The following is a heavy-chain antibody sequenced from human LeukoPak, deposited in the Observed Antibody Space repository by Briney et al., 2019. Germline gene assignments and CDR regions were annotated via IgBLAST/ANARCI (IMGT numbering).Heavy chain of an antibody. CDR3: AREVRGNGWDFDC. V-gene: IGHV3-64*02. D-gene: IGHD6-19*01. CDR1: GFTFSGYS. J-gene: IGHJ4*02. Sequence: GGSLSLSCAASGFTFSGYSMHWVRQAPGKGLEYVSAINNNGANTYYADSVKGRFTISRDNSKNTLFLQVGSLTAEDMAVYYCAREVRGNGWDFDCWGQGTLVTVSS. CDR2: INNNGANT.